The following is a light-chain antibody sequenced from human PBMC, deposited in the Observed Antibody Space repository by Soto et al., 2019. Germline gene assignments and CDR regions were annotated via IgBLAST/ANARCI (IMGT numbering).Light chain of an antibody. J-gene: IGKJ1*01. CDR1: QSVSSSY. V-gene: IGKV3-20*01. CDR2: GAS. CDR3: QQYGSSPL. Sequence: EIVLTQSPGTLSLSPGERATLSCRASQSVSSSYLAWYQQKPGQPPRLLIYGASNSATGIPDRFSGSESGTDFTLYISRLEPEDFAVYYCQQYGSSPLFGQGTKVEIK.